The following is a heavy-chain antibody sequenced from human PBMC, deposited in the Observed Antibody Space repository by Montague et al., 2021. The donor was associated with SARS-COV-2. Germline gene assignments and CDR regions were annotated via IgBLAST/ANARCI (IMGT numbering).Heavy chain of an antibody. CDR2: IGHDGTYQ. CDR1: GFPFNVFG. CDR3: ARDLKSGRYLDY. V-gene: IGHV3-33*01. J-gene: IGHJ4*02. D-gene: IGHD3-10*01. Sequence: SLRLSCAVSGFPFNVFGMHWVRQAPGKGLEWVAIIGHDGTYQKYADSVRGRFTISRDNSKNTLYLQTDSLRADDTAVYYCARDLKSGRYLDYCGQGTQVTVSS.